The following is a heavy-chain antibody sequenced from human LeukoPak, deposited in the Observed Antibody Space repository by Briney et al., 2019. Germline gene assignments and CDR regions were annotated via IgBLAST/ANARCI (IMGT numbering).Heavy chain of an antibody. J-gene: IGHJ6*02. CDR1: GFTFSSYA. Sequence: GGSLRLSCAASGFTFSSYAMHWVRQATGKGLEWVAVISYDGSNKYYADSVKGRFTISRDNSKNTLYLQMNSLRAEDTAVYYCARDWEDIVVVPAAPNYYYYYGMDVWGQGTTVTVSS. CDR3: ARDWEDIVVVPAAPNYYYYYGMDV. V-gene: IGHV3-30-3*01. D-gene: IGHD2-2*01. CDR2: ISYDGSNK.